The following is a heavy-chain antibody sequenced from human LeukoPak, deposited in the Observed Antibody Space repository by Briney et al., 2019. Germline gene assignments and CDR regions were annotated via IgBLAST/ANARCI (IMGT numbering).Heavy chain of an antibody. J-gene: IGHJ4*02. CDR1: GGSISSYY. D-gene: IGHD3-9*01. Sequence: SETLSLTCTVSGGSISSYYWSWIRQPAGKGLEWIGRIYTSGSTNYNPSLKSRVTMSVDTSKNQFSLKLSSVTAAGTAVYYCARGARDILTGYYEYYFDYWGQGTLVTVSS. CDR2: IYTSGST. V-gene: IGHV4-4*07. CDR3: ARGARDILTGYYEYYFDY.